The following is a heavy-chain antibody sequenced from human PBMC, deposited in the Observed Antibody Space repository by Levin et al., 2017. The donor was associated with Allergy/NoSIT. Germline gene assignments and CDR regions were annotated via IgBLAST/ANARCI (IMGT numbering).Heavy chain of an antibody. J-gene: IGHJ4*02. D-gene: IGHD3-10*01. Sequence: LSLPCAASGFTFSGYRMHWVRQAPGKGLVWVSHINSDGSSTNYADSVKGRFTISRDNAKNTLYLQMNSLRAEDTAVYYCATYGSGSPYWGQGTLVTVSS. CDR3: ATYGSGSPY. V-gene: IGHV3-74*01. CDR1: GFTFSGYR. CDR2: INSDGSST.